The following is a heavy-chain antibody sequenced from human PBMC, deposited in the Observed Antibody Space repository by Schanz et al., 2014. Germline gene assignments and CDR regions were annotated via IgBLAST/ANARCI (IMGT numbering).Heavy chain of an antibody. D-gene: IGHD2-2*01. V-gene: IGHV1-69*08. Sequence: QVQLVQSGAEVKKPGSSMKVSCKASGGTFNSYTINWVRQAPGQGLEWMGRIIPILGIANYAQKFQGRVTITADTSTGTAYMELRSPRSDDTAVYYCARDRRRYCSTASCLHDNWFDPWGQGTLVIVSS. CDR1: GGTFNSYT. J-gene: IGHJ5*02. CDR2: IIPILGIA. CDR3: ARDRRRYCSTASCLHDNWFDP.